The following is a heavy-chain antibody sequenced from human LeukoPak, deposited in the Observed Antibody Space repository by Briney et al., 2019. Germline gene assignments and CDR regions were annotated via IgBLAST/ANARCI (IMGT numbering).Heavy chain of an antibody. D-gene: IGHD6-13*01. V-gene: IGHV3-15*01. CDR1: GFTFSNAW. Sequence: GGSLRLSCAASGFTFSNAWMSWVRQAPGKGLEWVGRIKSKTDGGTTYYDAPVKGRFTISRDDSKNTLYLQMNSLKTEDTAVYYCTRDVPGYSSIWYVFSYYYYGMDVWGQGTTVTVSS. CDR2: IKSKTDGGTT. J-gene: IGHJ6*02. CDR3: TRDVPGYSSIWYVFSYYYYGMDV.